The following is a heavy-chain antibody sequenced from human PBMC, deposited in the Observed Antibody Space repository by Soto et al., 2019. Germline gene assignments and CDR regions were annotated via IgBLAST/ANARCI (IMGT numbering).Heavy chain of an antibody. CDR2: IYYSGST. CDR1: GGSISSGGYY. Sequence: QVQLQESGPGLAKPSQTLSLTCTVSGGSISSGGYYWSWIRQHPGKGLEWIGYIYYSGSTYYNPSLKSRVTISVDTSKNQFSLKLSSVTAADTAVYYCARSRRDGHQRGSFDYWGQGTLVTVSS. CDR3: ARSRRDGHQRGSFDY. J-gene: IGHJ4*02. D-gene: IGHD2-2*01. V-gene: IGHV4-31*03.